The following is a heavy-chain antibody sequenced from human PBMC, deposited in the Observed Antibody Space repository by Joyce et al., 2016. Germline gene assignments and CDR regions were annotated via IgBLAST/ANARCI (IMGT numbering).Heavy chain of an antibody. CDR3: ARSSYTNGIFDY. CDR2: ISSSGSYI. CDR1: GFTFSSYS. D-gene: IGHD2-8*01. V-gene: IGHV3-21*01. J-gene: IGHJ4*02. Sequence: EVQLVESGGGLVKPGGSLRLSCAASGFTFSSYSMSWVRQAPGKGLELVSSISSSGSYIKSTDSVKGRFTISRDNANNSLYQQMNSLRVEDTAVYYCARSSYTNGIFDYWGQGTLVTVSS.